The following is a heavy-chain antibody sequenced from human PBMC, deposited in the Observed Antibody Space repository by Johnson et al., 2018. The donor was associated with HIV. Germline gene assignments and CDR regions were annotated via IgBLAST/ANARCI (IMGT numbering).Heavy chain of an antibody. Sequence: MQLVESGGGVVQPGRSLRLSCAVSGFTFSSYAMHWVRQAPGKGLEWVALISYDGSNKYYADSVKGRFTISRDNSKNTLYLQMNSLRAEDTAVFYCARGALGDWVDAFDIWGQGTMVTVSS. D-gene: IGHD3-16*01. CDR2: ISYDGSNK. V-gene: IGHV3-30-3*01. CDR3: ARGALGDWVDAFDI. J-gene: IGHJ3*02. CDR1: GFTFSSYA.